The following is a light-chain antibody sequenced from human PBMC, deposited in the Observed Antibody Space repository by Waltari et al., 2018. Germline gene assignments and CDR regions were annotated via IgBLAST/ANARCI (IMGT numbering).Light chain of an antibody. Sequence: QSALTQPASVSGSPGQSITISCNGTSSDVGTYNYVSWYQQHPGKAPKLMIYDVSKRPSGVSNRFSGSKSGNTASLTISGLQAEDEADYYCSSSTSSTTLRVFGGGTKVTVL. V-gene: IGLV2-14*01. CDR1: SSDVGTYNY. CDR3: SSSTSSTTLRV. CDR2: DVS. J-gene: IGLJ3*02.